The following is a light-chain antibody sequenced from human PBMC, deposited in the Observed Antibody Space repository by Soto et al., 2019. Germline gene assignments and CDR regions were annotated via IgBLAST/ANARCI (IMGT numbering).Light chain of an antibody. CDR2: RAS. V-gene: IGKV3-15*01. CDR3: QQSNNWPWT. J-gene: IGKJ1*01. CDR1: QGLGGN. Sequence: EIVMTQSPATLAVSPGDTATPSWRARQGLGGNLAWYQQKPGQGPRLLIFRASTRAAGVPARFSGSASGTEFTLTISSLQSEDFAVYYCQQSNNWPWTFGQGTKVDIK.